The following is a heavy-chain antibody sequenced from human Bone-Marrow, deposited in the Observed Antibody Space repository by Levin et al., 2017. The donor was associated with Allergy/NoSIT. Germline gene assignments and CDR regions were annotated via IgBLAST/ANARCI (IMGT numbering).Heavy chain of an antibody. CDR2: IYYSGST. D-gene: IGHD3-3*02. Sequence: KAGGSLRLSCTVSNGSINTYYWSWIRQPPGKGLEWIGNIYYSGSTNYNPSLKSRVTISVDTAKNQFSLKVSSVTAADRAVYYCARGVGIHFWSAYYYFDYWGQGTLVTVSS. CDR1: NGSINTYY. J-gene: IGHJ4*02. CDR3: ARGVGIHFWSAYYYFDY. V-gene: IGHV4-59*01.